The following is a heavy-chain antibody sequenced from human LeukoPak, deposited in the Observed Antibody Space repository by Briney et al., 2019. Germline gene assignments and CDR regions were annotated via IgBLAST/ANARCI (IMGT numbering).Heavy chain of an antibody. Sequence: GGSLRLSCAGSGFTLEDSAMYWVRQIPAKGLEWVSLISGDGSRTYYGDSVKGRFTISRVNGKNSLYLQMNSLRTEDTALYYCGEGYYSDYCGPPHYWGQGTLVTVSS. D-gene: IGHD3-22*01. V-gene: IGHV3-43*02. CDR3: GEGYYSDYCGPPHY. CDR1: GFTLEDSA. CDR2: ISGDGSRT. J-gene: IGHJ4*02.